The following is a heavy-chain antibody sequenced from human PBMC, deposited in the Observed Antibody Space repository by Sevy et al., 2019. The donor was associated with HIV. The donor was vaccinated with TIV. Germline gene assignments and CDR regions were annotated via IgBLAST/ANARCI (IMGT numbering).Heavy chain of an antibody. J-gene: IGHJ6*02. CDR2: ISGRGGST. Sequence: GGSLRLSCAASGFTFSSYAMNWVRQAPGKGLEWGSAISGRGGSTYYADSVEGRFTISRDNSKNTLYLQMNSLRVEDTAVYYCAKAPPGHCSSGSCPRAYYYYGMDVWGQGTTVTVSS. V-gene: IGHV3-23*01. D-gene: IGHD2-15*01. CDR3: AKAPPGHCSSGSCPRAYYYYGMDV. CDR1: GFTFSSYA.